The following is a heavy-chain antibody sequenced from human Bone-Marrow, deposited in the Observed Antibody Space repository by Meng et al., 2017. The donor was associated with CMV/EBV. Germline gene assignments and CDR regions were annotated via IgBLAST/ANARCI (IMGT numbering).Heavy chain of an antibody. J-gene: IGHJ4*02. Sequence: SETLSLTCAVYGGSFSGYYWSWIRQPPGKGLEWIGEINHSGSTNYNPSLKSRVTISVDTSKNQFSLKLSSVTAADTAVYYCARGQFLEFDYWVQGTLVTVSS. D-gene: IGHD3-3*01. CDR3: ARGQFLEFDY. CDR1: GGSFSGYY. CDR2: INHSGST. V-gene: IGHV4-34*01.